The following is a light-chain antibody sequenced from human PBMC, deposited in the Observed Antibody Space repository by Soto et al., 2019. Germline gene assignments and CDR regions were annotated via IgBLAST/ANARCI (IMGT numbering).Light chain of an antibody. V-gene: IGKV4-1*01. CDR2: WAS. Sequence: DIVMTQSPDSLAVSLGERATINCKSSQSVLYSSNNKNYLVWYQQKPGQPPKLLIYWASTRESGVHDRFSGSGGGTDFTLTIRSLQAEDVAVSYCQQYYSTPRTFGQGTKLEIK. J-gene: IGKJ2*01. CDR1: QSVLYSSNNKNY. CDR3: QQYYSTPRT.